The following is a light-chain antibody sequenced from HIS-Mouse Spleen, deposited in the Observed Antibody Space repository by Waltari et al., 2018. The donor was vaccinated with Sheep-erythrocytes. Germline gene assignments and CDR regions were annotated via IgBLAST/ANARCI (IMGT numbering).Light chain of an antibody. CDR1: QSVSSY. Sequence: EIVLTQSPATLSLSPGERATLSCRASQSVSSYLAWYQQKPGQAPRLLIYDASNRATGIPARCSGSGSGTDFTLTISSLEPEDFAVYYCQQRSNWYTFGQGTKLGIK. CDR3: QQRSNWYT. J-gene: IGKJ2*01. CDR2: DAS. V-gene: IGKV3-11*01.